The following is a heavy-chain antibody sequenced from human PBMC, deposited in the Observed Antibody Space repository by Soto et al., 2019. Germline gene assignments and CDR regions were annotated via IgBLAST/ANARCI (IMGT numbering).Heavy chain of an antibody. CDR3: ASSTNCDILTGDYLSGFDY. J-gene: IGHJ4*02. CDR2: IYYSGST. Sequence: SETLSLTCTVSGGSISSGDYYWSWIRQPPGKGLEWIGYIYYSGSTYYNPSLKSRVTISVDTSKNQFSLKLSSVTAADTAVYYCASSTNCDILTGDYLSGFDYWGPGTLVTVSS. CDR1: GGSISSGDYY. V-gene: IGHV4-30-4*01. D-gene: IGHD3-9*01.